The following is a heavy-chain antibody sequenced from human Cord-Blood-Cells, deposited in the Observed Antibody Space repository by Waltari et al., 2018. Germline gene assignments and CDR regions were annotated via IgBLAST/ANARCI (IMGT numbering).Heavy chain of an antibody. CDR3: AKQSDFWSGYFDY. J-gene: IGHJ4*02. CDR1: GFTFSSYS. CDR2: ISGSGGST. Sequence: EVQLLESGGGLVQPGGSLRLSCAASGFTFSSYSLSWVGQSPGTGLGWVSAISGSGGSTYYADAVKGRFTISRDNSKNTLYLQMNSLRAEDTAVYYCAKQSDFWSGYFDYWGQGTLVTVSS. V-gene: IGHV3-23*01. D-gene: IGHD3-3*01.